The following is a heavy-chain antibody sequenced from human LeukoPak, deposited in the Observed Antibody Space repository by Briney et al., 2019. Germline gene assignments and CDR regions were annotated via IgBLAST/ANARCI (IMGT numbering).Heavy chain of an antibody. CDR3: ARAFYYDSGSYYGHFDY. CDR2: ISGSGDST. J-gene: IGHJ4*02. D-gene: IGHD3-10*01. CDR1: GFTFSSYA. Sequence: GGSLRLSCAASGFTFSSYAMSWVRQAPGKGLEWVSVISGSGDSTYYADSVKGRFTISRDNSKNTLYLQMNSLRAEDTALYCCARAFYYDSGSYYGHFDYWGRGTLVTVSS. V-gene: IGHV3-23*01.